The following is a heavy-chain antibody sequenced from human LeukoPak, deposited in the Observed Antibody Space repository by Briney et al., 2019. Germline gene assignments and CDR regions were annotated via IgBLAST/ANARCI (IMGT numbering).Heavy chain of an antibody. V-gene: IGHV3-23*01. CDR3: AKSIAGSRYYYYGMDV. Sequence: GGSLRLSCTASGFTTHYWLSWVRQAPGKGLEWVSAISGSGGSTYYADSVKGRFTISRDNSKNTLYLQMNSLRAEDTAVYYCAKSIAGSRYYYYGMDVWGQGTTVTVSS. CDR2: ISGSGGST. D-gene: IGHD3-10*01. J-gene: IGHJ6*02. CDR1: GFTTHYW.